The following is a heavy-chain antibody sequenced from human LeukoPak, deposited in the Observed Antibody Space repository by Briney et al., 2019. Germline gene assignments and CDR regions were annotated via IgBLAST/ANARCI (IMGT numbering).Heavy chain of an antibody. CDR1: GYGFTSYW. Sequence: GESLQISCKGSGYGFTSYWIGWVRPMPGKGLEWMGIFYPGDSDTRYSPSFQGHVTISADKSIRTAYLQWSSLKASDTAIYYCARRGLRAGQFDYWGQGTLVTVSS. J-gene: IGHJ4*02. CDR2: FYPGDSDT. CDR3: ARRGLRAGQFDY. D-gene: IGHD5-12*01. V-gene: IGHV5-51*01.